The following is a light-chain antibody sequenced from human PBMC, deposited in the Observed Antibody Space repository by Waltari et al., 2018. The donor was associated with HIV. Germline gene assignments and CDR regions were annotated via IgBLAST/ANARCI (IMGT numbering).Light chain of an antibody. J-gene: IGLJ3*02. CDR2: EVS. V-gene: IGLV2-14*01. CDR1: SSDVGGNSY. CDR3: SSYISSSTQVV. Sequence: QSALTQPASVSGSPGQSITISCTGTSSDVGGNSYVSWYQQHPGKAPKLMIYEVSNRPSGVSNRFSGSKSGNTASLTISGLQAEDEADYYCSSYISSSTQVVFGGGTKLTVL.